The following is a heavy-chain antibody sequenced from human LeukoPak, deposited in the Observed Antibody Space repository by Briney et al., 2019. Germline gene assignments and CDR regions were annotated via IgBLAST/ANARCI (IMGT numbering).Heavy chain of an antibody. CDR3: AAYYYGSKSRALEH. V-gene: IGHV3-21*01. D-gene: IGHD3-10*01. J-gene: IGHJ4*02. Sequence: GGSLRLSCAVSASPLSSYSLNWVRQAPGRGLEWVSSISGTSTYIHYADSVRGRSTISRDNVKASLYLVLNSLRGDDTAVYYCAAYYYGSKSRALEHWGQGILVTVSS. CDR2: ISGTSTYI. CDR1: ASPLSSYS.